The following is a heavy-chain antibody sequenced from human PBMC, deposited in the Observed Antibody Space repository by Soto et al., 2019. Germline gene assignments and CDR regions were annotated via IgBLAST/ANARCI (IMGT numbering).Heavy chain of an antibody. V-gene: IGHV3-30*18. CDR1: GFTFSSYG. CDR2: ISYDGSNK. CDR3: AKDLRYYYGSGSPAAGPYYYYGMDV. J-gene: IGHJ6*02. D-gene: IGHD3-10*01. Sequence: QVQLVESGGGVVQPGRSLRLSCAASGFTFSSYGMHWVRQAPGKGLEWVAVISYDGSNKYYADSVKGRFTISRDNSKNTLYLQMNSLRAEDTAVYYCAKDLRYYYGSGSPAAGPYYYYGMDVWGQGTTVTVSS.